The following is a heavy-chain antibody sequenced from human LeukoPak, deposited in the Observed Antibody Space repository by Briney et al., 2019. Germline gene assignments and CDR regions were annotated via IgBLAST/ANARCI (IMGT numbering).Heavy chain of an antibody. Sequence: GGSLRLSCAASGFTFSSYGMHWVRQAPGKGLEWVSDIFGSATNKYYADSVKGRFTISRDNSNNTLYLQMDSLRAEDTAVYYCAKDRVPDGVWEIDYWGQGTLVTVSS. J-gene: IGHJ4*02. CDR1: GFTFSSYG. D-gene: IGHD1-14*01. CDR3: AKDRVPDGVWEIDY. CDR2: IFGSATNK. V-gene: IGHV3-33*06.